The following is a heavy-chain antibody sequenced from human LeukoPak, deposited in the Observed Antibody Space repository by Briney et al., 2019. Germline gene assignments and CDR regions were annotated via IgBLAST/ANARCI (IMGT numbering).Heavy chain of an antibody. CDR3: ARNGGSMIVVVIKHYYYYGMDV. CDR2: ISYDGSDK. J-gene: IGHJ6*02. D-gene: IGHD3-22*01. CDR1: GLTFSSYA. Sequence: GGSLRLSCAAFGLTFSSYAIHWVRRAPGKGLQWVAVISYDGSDKKYADSVKGRFTISRDNSKNTLYLQMSSLRIDDTAVYYCARNGGSMIVVVIKHYYYYGMDVWGQGTTVTVSS. V-gene: IGHV3-30*04.